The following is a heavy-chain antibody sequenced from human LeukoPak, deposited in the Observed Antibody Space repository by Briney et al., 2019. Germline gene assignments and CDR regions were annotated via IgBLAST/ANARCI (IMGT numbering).Heavy chain of an antibody. J-gene: IGHJ3*02. CDR1: GYTFTSSD. CDR2: MNPNSGKT. V-gene: IGHV1-8*01. Sequence: GASVTVSCKASGYTFTSSDISWVRQATGQGPERMGWMNPNSGKTGYAQKFQGRVTMTTDSSKSTAYMELSSLRSEDTAVYYCASRTPHYDILTDFHDDAFDIWGQGTMVTVSS. CDR3: ASRTPHYDILTDFHDDAFDI. D-gene: IGHD3-9*01.